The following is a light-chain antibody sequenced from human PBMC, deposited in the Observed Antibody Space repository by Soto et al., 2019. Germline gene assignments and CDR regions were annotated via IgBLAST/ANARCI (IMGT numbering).Light chain of an antibody. Sequence: PLTQSPSSLSASIGDRVTITCRASQGISNYLAWYQQKPGKAPKLLIYGAVTLQSGVPSRFSGSGSGTDFTLTISSLQPDDLATYYCQQLNNFPPFTFGPGTKVDLK. J-gene: IGKJ3*01. CDR2: GAV. V-gene: IGKV1-9*01. CDR3: QQLNNFPPFT. CDR1: QGISNY.